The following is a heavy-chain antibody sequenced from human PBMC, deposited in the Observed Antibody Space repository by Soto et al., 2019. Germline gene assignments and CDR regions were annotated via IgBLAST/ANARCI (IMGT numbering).Heavy chain of an antibody. CDR3: ARGRYGPEADAFDI. CDR2: IYSGGST. D-gene: IGHD5-18*01. CDR1: GFTFSSYG. J-gene: IGHJ3*02. Sequence: PGGSLRLSCAASGFTFSSYGMHWVRQAPGKGLEWVAVIYSGGSTYYADSVKGRFTISRDNSKNTLYLQMNSLRAEDTAVYYCARGRYGPEADAFDIWGQGTMVTVSS. V-gene: IGHV3-53*01.